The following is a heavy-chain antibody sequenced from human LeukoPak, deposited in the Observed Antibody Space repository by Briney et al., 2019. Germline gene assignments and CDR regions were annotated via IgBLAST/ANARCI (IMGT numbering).Heavy chain of an antibody. V-gene: IGHV4-59*08. D-gene: IGHD5-18*01. Sequence: SETLSLTCTVSGGSISSYYWSWIRQPPGKGLEWIGYIYYSRSTNYNPSLKSRVTISVDTSKNQFSLKLSSVTAADTAVYYCASQGLPHDAFDIWGQGTMVTVSS. J-gene: IGHJ3*02. CDR1: GGSISSYY. CDR3: ASQGLPHDAFDI. CDR2: IYYSRST.